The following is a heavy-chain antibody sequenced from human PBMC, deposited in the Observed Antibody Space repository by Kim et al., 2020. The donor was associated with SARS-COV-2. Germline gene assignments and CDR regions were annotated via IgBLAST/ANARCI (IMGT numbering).Heavy chain of an antibody. CDR3: ARLQVATNGYDDY. J-gene: IGHJ4*02. V-gene: IGHV3-21*01. D-gene: IGHD5-12*01. CDR1: GFTFSSYS. Sequence: GGSLRLSCAASGFTFSSYSMNWVRQAPGKGLEWVSSISSSSSYIYYADSVKGRFTISRDNAKNSLYLQMNSLRAEDTAVYYCARLQVATNGYDDYWGQGTLGTVSS. CDR2: ISSSSSYI.